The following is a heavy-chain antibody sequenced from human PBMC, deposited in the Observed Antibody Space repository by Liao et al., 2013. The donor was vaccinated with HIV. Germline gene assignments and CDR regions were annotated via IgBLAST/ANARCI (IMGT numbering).Heavy chain of an antibody. CDR2: IYTSGST. J-gene: IGHJ1*01. V-gene: IGHV4-59*10. Sequence: QVQLQQWGAGLLKPSETLSLTCAVYGGSFSGYYWSWIRQPAGKGLEWIGRIYTSGSTNYNPSLKSRVTMSVDTSKNQFSLKLTSVTAADTAVYYCARGTIAARFLHWGQGTLVTVSS. CDR1: GGSFSGYY. D-gene: IGHD6-13*01. CDR3: ARGTIAARFLH.